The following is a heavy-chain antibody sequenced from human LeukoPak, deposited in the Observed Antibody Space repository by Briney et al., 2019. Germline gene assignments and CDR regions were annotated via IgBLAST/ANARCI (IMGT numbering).Heavy chain of an antibody. CDR3: ARGRAYYYGSGSEFDY. V-gene: IGHV1-2*02. Sequence: ASVNVSCKASGYTFTGYYMHWVRQAPGQGLEWMGWINPNSGGTNYAQKFQGRVTMTRDTSFSTAYMELSRVRSDDTAVYYCARGRAYYYGSGSEFDYWGQGTLVTVSS. J-gene: IGHJ4*02. D-gene: IGHD3-10*01. CDR2: INPNSGGT. CDR1: GYTFTGYY.